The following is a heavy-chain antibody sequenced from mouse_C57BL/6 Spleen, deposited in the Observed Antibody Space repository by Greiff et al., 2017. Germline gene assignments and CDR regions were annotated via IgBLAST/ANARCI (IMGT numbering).Heavy chain of an antibody. CDR3: ARVGLTEYYFDY. V-gene: IGHV3-6*01. CDR1: GYSITSGYY. D-gene: IGHD4-1*01. CDR2: ISYDGSN. Sequence: EVQLVESGPGLVKPSQSLSLTCSVTGYSITSGYYWNWIRQFPGNKLEWMGYISYDGSNNYNPSLKNRISITRDTSKNQFFLKLNSVTTEDTATYYCARVGLTEYYFDYWGQGTTLTVSS. J-gene: IGHJ2*01.